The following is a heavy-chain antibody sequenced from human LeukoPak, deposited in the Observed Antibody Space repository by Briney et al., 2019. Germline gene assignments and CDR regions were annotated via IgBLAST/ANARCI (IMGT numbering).Heavy chain of an antibody. V-gene: IGHV3-21*01. J-gene: IGHJ4*02. Sequence: GGSLRLSCAASGFTFSSYSMNWVRQAPGKGLEWVSSISSSISYIYYADSVKGRFTISRDNAKNSLYLQMNSLRAEDTAVYYCAKGGIYSSGWYDRRVDYWGQGTLVTVSS. CDR2: ISSSISYI. D-gene: IGHD6-19*01. CDR1: GFTFSSYS. CDR3: AKGGIYSSGWYDRRVDY.